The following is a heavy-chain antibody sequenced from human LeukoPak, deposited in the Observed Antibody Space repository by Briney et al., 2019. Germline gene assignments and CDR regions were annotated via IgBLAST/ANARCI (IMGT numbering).Heavy chain of an antibody. D-gene: IGHD4-17*01. CDR1: GGTFNNYA. Sequence: ASVKVSCKASGGTFNNYAINWVRQAPGQGLEWMGGIIPIFGSSNYAQKFQGRVTITADESTTTAYMELSSLRSEDTAVYYCARAHYGDYGGHYYYYYMDVWGKGTTVTISS. CDR2: IIPIFGSS. CDR3: ARAHYGDYGGHYYYYYMDV. J-gene: IGHJ6*03. V-gene: IGHV1-69*13.